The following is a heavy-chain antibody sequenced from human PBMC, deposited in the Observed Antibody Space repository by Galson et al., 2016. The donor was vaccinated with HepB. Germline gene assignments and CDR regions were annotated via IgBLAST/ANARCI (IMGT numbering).Heavy chain of an antibody. CDR2: ITSSGSTI. D-gene: IGHD4-17*01. Sequence: SLRLSCAASGFTFSDYYMSWIRQAPGKGLEWVSYITSSGSTISYADSVKGRFTISRDNAMNSLSLQMNSLRVEDTAVYYCARSSGYDWDYGDYTRGSDFDIWGQGTMVTVSS. CDR1: GFTFSDYY. V-gene: IGHV3-11*04. J-gene: IGHJ3*02. CDR3: ARSSGYDWDYGDYTRGSDFDI.